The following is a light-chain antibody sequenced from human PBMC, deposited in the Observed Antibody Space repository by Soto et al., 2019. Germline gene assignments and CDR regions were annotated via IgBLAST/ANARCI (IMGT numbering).Light chain of an antibody. Sequence: EIVMTQSPATLSVSPGERATLSCRASQGVSSYLAWYQQKPGQAPTLLIYDASTRATGIPARFGGSGSGTEFTLTISTLQSEDFAVYYCQQYNNWPWTFGQGTKVEIK. CDR3: QQYNNWPWT. V-gene: IGKV3-15*01. J-gene: IGKJ1*01. CDR2: DAS. CDR1: QGVSSY.